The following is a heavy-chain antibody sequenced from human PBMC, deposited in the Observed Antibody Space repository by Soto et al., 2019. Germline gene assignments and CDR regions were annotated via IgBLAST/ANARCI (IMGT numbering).Heavy chain of an antibody. CDR1: GGSFSGYY. V-gene: IGHV4-34*01. CDR3: ARGTGLRFLEWSFSPYYYYGMDV. J-gene: IGHJ6*02. D-gene: IGHD3-3*01. CDR2: INHSGST. Sequence: PSETLSLTCAVYGGSFSGYYWSWIRQPPGKGLEWIGEINHSGSTNYNPSLKSRVTISVDTSKNQSSLKLSSVTAADTAVYYCARGTGLRFLEWSFSPYYYYGMDVWGQGTTVTVSS.